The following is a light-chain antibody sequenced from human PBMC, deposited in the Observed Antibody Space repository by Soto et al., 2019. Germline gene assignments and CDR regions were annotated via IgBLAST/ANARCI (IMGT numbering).Light chain of an antibody. J-gene: IGKJ1*01. V-gene: IGKV1-5*03. CDR3: QQYNTYRT. CDR1: QSISNW. CDR2: QAS. Sequence: DIQMTQSPSTLSASVGDRVTITCRASQSISNWLAWYQQKPGIAPKLLIYQASTLQSGVPSRVSGSGSGTEFTLTISSLQPDDFETYYCQQYNTYRTFGQGTKVEIK.